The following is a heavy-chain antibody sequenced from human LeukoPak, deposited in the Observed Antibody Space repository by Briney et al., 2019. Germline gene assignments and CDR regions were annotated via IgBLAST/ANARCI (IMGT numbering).Heavy chain of an antibody. CDR3: AKEQAVAGTLYYFDY. J-gene: IGHJ4*02. D-gene: IGHD6-19*01. V-gene: IGHV3-23*01. CDR1: GFTFSSYA. Sequence: PGGSLRLSCTASGFTFSSYAMSWVRQPPGKGLEWVSAISGSGGSTYYADSVEGRFTISRDNSKNTLYLQMNSLRAEDTAVYYCAKEQAVAGTLYYFDYWGRGTLVTVSS. CDR2: ISGSGGST.